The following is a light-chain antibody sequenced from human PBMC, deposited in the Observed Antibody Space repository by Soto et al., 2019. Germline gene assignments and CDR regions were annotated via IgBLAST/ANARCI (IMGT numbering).Light chain of an antibody. Sequence: DIVMTQSPLSLPVTPGEPASISCRSSQSLLHSNGYNYLDWYLQKPGQSPQLLIYLGSNRSSGDPDRFSGSGSGTDFTLKISRVEAEDVGVYYCMQALQTPLYTFGQGTKLEIK. V-gene: IGKV2-28*01. J-gene: IGKJ2*01. CDR3: MQALQTPLYT. CDR1: QSLLHSNGYNY. CDR2: LGS.